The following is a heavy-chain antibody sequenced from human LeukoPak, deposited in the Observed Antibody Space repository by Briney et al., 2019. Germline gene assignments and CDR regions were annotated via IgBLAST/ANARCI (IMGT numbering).Heavy chain of an antibody. V-gene: IGHV3-21*01. D-gene: IGHD6-6*01. CDR2: ISSSSSYI. J-gene: IGHJ5*02. Sequence: GGSLRLSCAASGFTFSYHEMNWVRQAPGKGLEWVSSISSSSSYIYYADSVKGRFTISRDNAKNSLYLQMNSLRAEDTAVYYCARDNGYSSSSEVGPWGQGTLVTVSS. CDR1: GFTFSYHE. CDR3: ARDNGYSSSSEVGP.